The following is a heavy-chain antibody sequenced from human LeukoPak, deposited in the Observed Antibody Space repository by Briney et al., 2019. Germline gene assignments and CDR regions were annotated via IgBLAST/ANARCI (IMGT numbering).Heavy chain of an antibody. CDR3: ARSQYCSSTSCYGGIDY. J-gene: IGHJ4*02. D-gene: IGHD2-2*01. CDR1: GFAFSSYW. V-gene: IGHV3-48*04. Sequence: GGSLRLSCASSGFAFSSYWMHWVRQAPGKGLEWVSYISSSSSTIYYADSVKGRFTISRDNAKNSLYLQMNSLRAEDTAVYYCARSQYCSSTSCYGGIDYWGQGTLVTVSS. CDR2: ISSSSSTI.